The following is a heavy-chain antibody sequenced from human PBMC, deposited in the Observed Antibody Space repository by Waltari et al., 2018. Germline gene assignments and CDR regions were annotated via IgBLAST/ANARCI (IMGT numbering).Heavy chain of an antibody. CDR1: GGSLSGCY. D-gene: IGHD3-16*01. Sequence: QVQLQQWGAGLLKPAETLYLACAVYGGSLSGCYWSWIREPPGKGLEWSGEINHSGSNNYHPPLSSRVTTSVDPTKNQYSLKMSSVTDAATAVYYCGRGDYDSQYCLDYWGQGTPVTVSS. CDR3: GRGDYDSQYCLDY. V-gene: IGHV4-34*01. J-gene: IGHJ4*02. CDR2: INHSGSN.